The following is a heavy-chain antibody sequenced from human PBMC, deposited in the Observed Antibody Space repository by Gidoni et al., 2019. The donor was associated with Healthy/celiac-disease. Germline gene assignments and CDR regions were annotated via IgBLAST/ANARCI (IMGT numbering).Heavy chain of an antibody. J-gene: IGHJ4*02. CDR3: AKLDCSGGSCYSGPYGYFDY. CDR2: ISGSGGST. V-gene: IGHV3-23*01. D-gene: IGHD2-15*01. Sequence: EVQLLESGGGLVQPGGSLRLSCAASGFTFSSYAMSWVRQAPGKGLEWVSAISGSGGSTYYADSVKGRFTISRDNSKNTLYLQMNSLRAEDTAVYYCAKLDCSGGSCYSGPYGYFDYWGQGTLVTVSS. CDR1: GFTFSSYA.